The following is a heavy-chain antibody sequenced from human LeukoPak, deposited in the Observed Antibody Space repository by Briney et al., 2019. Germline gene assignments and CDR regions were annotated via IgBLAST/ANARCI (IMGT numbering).Heavy chain of an antibody. CDR3: AISGPNGYCSSTSCLNWFDP. D-gene: IGHD2-2*01. CDR2: IYYSGST. V-gene: IGHV4-39*07. J-gene: IGHJ5*02. Sequence: SETLSLTCTVSGGSISSSSYYWGWIRQPPGKGLEWIGSIYYSGSTYYNPSLKSRVTISVDTSKNQFSLKLSPVTAADTAVYYCAISGPNGYCSSTSCLNWFDPWGQGTLVTVSS. CDR1: GGSISSSSYY.